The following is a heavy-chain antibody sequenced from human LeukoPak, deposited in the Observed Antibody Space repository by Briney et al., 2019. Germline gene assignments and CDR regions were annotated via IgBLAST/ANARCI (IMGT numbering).Heavy chain of an antibody. CDR2: INHSGST. Sequence: SETLSLTCAVYGGSFSGYYWSWIRQPPGKGLEWIGEINHSGSTNYNPSLKSRVTISVDTSKNQFSLKLSSVTAADTAVHYCARGSSDITMVRGVITPGDYWGQGTLVTVSS. V-gene: IGHV4-34*01. D-gene: IGHD3-10*01. CDR1: GGSFSGYY. J-gene: IGHJ4*02. CDR3: ARGSSDITMVRGVITPGDY.